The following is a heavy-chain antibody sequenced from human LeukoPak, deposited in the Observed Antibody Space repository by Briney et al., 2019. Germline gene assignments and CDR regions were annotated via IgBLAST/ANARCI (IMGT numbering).Heavy chain of an antibody. CDR3: ARDFRGATAY. V-gene: IGHV3-7*01. Sequence: PGGSLRLSCAASGFTFSSYWMSWVRQAPGKGLEWVANIKQDGSEKYYVDSVKGRLTISRDSAKNSLSLHMNRLRAEDTAVYYCARDFRGATAYWGQGTLVTVSS. CDR2: IKQDGSEK. CDR1: GFTFSSYW. J-gene: IGHJ4*02. D-gene: IGHD5-12*01.